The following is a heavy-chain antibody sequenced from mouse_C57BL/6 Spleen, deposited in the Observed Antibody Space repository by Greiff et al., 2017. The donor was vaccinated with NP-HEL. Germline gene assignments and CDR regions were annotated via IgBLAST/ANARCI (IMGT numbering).Heavy chain of an antibody. V-gene: IGHV1-76*01. J-gene: IGHJ2*01. CDR2: IYPGSGNT. D-gene: IGHD1-1*01. Sequence: QVQLQQSGAELVRPGASVKLSCKASGYTFTDYYINWVKQRPGQGLEWIARIYPGSGNTYYNEKFKGKATLTAEKSSSTAYMQLSSLTSEDSAVYFCARWGYGTKLVPFDYWGQGTTLTVSS. CDR1: GYTFTDYY. CDR3: ARWGYGTKLVPFDY.